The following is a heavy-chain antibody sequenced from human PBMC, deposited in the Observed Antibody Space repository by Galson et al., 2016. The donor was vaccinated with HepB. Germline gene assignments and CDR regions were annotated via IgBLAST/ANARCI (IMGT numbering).Heavy chain of an antibody. CDR2: LYYRGNT. CDR1: GGSISSGEHY. CDR3: ARVERLFYYDGGAAYKSFHFDS. D-gene: IGHD3-16*01. J-gene: IGHJ4*02. Sequence: TLSLTCTVSGGSISSGEHYWSWIRQHPGKGLEWIGFLYYRGNTYYNPSLKSRVSISGDTSQNQFSLKLSSVTAADTAVYYCARVERLFYYDGGAAYKSFHFDSWGRGALVTVSS. V-gene: IGHV4-31*03.